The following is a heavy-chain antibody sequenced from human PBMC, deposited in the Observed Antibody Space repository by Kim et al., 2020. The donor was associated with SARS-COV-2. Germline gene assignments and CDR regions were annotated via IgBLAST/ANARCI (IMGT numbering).Heavy chain of an antibody. J-gene: IGHJ6*02. D-gene: IGHD5-12*01. CDR1: GFTFSSYS. CDR2: ISSSSSYI. V-gene: IGHV3-21*01. Sequence: GGSLRLSCAASGFTFSSYSMNWVRQAPGKGLEWVSSISSSSSYIYYADSVKGRFTISRDNAKNSLYLQMNSLRAEDTAVYYCARVGYSGYVDYYYGMDVWGQGTTVTVSS. CDR3: ARVGYSGYVDYYYGMDV.